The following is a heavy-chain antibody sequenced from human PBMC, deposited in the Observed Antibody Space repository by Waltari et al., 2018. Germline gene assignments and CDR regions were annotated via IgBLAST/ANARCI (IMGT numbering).Heavy chain of an antibody. Sequence: EVQLVESGGGLVQPGGSLSRSCAASGFTFSSYSLNWVRQAPGKGLELVSYISSSSSTIYYADSVKGRFTIARYKAKTSLYLQMNSLRAEDVSLYYCARGTRRWGGGYFSVLPGYWGQGTLVTVSS. CDR3: ARGTRRWGGGYFSVLPGY. V-gene: IGHV3-48*01. CDR1: GFTFSSYS. CDR2: ISSSSSTI. J-gene: IGHJ4*02. D-gene: IGHD1-26*01.